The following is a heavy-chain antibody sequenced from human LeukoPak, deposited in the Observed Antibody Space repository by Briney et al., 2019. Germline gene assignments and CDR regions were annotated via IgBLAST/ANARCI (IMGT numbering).Heavy chain of an antibody. CDR2: ISGSGGGT. D-gene: IGHD4-17*01. CDR3: AKDPYGDYVRYFDY. Sequence: GGSLRLSCAASGFTFRSYAMNWVRQAPGKGLEWVSGISGSGGGTYYADSVKGRFTISRDNSKNTLYLQMNSLRAEDTAVYYCAKDPYGDYVRYFDYWGQGTLVTVSS. V-gene: IGHV3-23*01. CDR1: GFTFRSYA. J-gene: IGHJ4*02.